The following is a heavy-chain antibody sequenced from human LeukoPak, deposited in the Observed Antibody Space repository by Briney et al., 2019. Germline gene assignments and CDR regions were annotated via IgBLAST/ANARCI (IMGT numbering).Heavy chain of an antibody. J-gene: IGHJ4*02. CDR2: ISSSSSYI. CDR3: ARQIVGAFDY. CDR1: GFTFSHAR. D-gene: IGHD1-26*01. Sequence: GGSLRLSCAASGFTFSHARMNWVRQAPGKGLEWVSSISSSSSYIYYADSVKGRFTISRDNAKNSLYLQMNSLRAEDTAVYYCARQIVGAFDYWGQGTLVTVSS. V-gene: IGHV3-21*01.